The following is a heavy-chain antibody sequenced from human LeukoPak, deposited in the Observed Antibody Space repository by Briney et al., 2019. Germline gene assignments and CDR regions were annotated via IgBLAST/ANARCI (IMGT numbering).Heavy chain of an antibody. Sequence: SVKVSCKASGGTFSSYAISWVRQAPGQGLEWMGRIIPIFGTANYAQKFQGRVTITTDESTSTACMELSSLRSEDTAVYYCARTGSIAAAGTMTYFDYWGQGTLVTVSS. J-gene: IGHJ4*02. D-gene: IGHD6-13*01. CDR2: IIPIFGTA. CDR1: GGTFSSYA. CDR3: ARTGSIAAAGTMTYFDY. V-gene: IGHV1-69*05.